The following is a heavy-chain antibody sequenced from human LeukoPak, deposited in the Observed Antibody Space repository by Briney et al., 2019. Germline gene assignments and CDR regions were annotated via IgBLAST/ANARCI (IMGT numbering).Heavy chain of an antibody. CDR2: IYHSGNA. Sequence: SETLSLTXAVSGYSISSGYYWGWIRQPPGKGLEWIGSIYHSGNAYYNPSLKSRVTISVDTSNNQFSLKLTSVTAADTAVYYCASTPSVYYYYMDVWGKGTTVTVSS. V-gene: IGHV4-38-2*01. CDR3: ASTPSVYYYYMDV. CDR1: GYSISSGYY. J-gene: IGHJ6*03.